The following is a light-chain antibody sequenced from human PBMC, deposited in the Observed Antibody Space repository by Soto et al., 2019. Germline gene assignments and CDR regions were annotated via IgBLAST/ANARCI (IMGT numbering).Light chain of an antibody. CDR2: DAS. Sequence: EIVLTQSPATLSLSPGERATLSCRASQSVGSYLAWYQQKPGQSPRPLIYDASNRATGIPARFSCSGSGTDFTLTISSLEPEDFAVYYCQQRSNWPTITFGQGTRLEIK. V-gene: IGKV3-11*01. CDR3: QQRSNWPTIT. J-gene: IGKJ5*01. CDR1: QSVGSY.